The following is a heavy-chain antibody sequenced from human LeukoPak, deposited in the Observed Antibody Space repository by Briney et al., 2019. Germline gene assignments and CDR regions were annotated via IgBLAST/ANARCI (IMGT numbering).Heavy chain of an antibody. J-gene: IGHJ3*02. V-gene: IGHV1-58*01. CDR1: GFTFTSSA. CDR3: AARNLRSIVGAGGAFDI. Sequence: SVKVSCKASGFTFTSSAVQWVRQARGQRLEWIGWIVVGSGNTNYAQKFQERVTITRDMSTSTAYMELSSLRSEGTAVYYCAARNLRSIVGAGGAFDIWGQGTMVTVSS. D-gene: IGHD1-26*01. CDR2: IVVGSGNT.